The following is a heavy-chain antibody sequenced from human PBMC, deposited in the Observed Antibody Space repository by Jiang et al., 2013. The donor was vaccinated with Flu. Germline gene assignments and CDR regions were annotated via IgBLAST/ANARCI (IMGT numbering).Heavy chain of an antibody. V-gene: IGHV3-21*01. CDR2: SSSSSYI. D-gene: IGHD3-10*01. CDR3: ARDSAHFDY. J-gene: IGHJ4*02. Sequence: SSSSSYIYYADSVKGRFTISRDNAKNSLYLQMNSLRAEDTAVYYCARDSAHFDYWGQGTLVTVSS.